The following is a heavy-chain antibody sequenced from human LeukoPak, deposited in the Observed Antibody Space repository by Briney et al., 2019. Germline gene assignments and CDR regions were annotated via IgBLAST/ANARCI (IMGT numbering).Heavy chain of an antibody. Sequence: SETLSLTCTVSGGSISSGDYYGSWIRQPPGKGLEWIGYIYYSGSTYYNPSLKSRVTISVDTSKNQFSLKLSSVTAADTAVYYCARVRPGDSDFDYWGQGTLVTVSP. CDR2: IYYSGST. J-gene: IGHJ4*02. V-gene: IGHV4-30-4*01. D-gene: IGHD7-27*01. CDR1: GGSISSGDYY. CDR3: ARVRPGDSDFDY.